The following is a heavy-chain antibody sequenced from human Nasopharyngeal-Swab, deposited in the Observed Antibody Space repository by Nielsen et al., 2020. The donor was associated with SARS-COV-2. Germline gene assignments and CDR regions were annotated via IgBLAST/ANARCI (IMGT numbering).Heavy chain of an antibody. CDR1: GFTFSNAW. Sequence: GESLKISYAASGFTFSNAWMSWVRQTPGKGLEWVGRIKSKTDGGTTDYAAPVKGRFTISRDDSKNTLYLQMNSLKTEDTAVYYCTTDPQQWLVEYYYYMDVWGKGTTVTVSS. CDR2: IKSKTDGGTT. J-gene: IGHJ6*03. D-gene: IGHD6-19*01. V-gene: IGHV3-15*01. CDR3: TTDPQQWLVEYYYYMDV.